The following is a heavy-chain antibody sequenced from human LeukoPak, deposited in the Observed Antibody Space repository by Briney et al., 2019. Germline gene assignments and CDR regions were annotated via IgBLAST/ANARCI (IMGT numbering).Heavy chain of an antibody. V-gene: IGHV3-23*01. CDR1: GFTFSNYA. J-gene: IGHJ4*02. CDR2: LSGSGGST. D-gene: IGHD3-3*01. CDR3: AGTYYDFWSGYYPPDY. Sequence: QPGGSLRLSCTASGFTFSNYAMSWVRQGPGKGLEWVSGLSGSGGSTYYADSVKGRFTISRDNSWNTLYLQMNSLRAEDTAVYYCAGTYYDFWSGYYPPDYWGQGTLVTVSS.